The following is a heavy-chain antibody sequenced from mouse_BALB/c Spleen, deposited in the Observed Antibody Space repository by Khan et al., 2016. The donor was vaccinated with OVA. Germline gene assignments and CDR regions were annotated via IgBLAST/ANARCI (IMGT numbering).Heavy chain of an antibody. CDR2: INTNTGEP. CDR1: GYTLTKYG. CDR3: ARSTTARWMDD. D-gene: IGHD1-2*01. V-gene: IGHV9-1*02. J-gene: IGHJ4*01. Sequence: QIQLVQSGPELKKPVETVKISCKASGYTLTKYGMNWVKQAPGKGLKWMGWINTNTGEPTYADDFKGRFAFSLETSGSTAYLQFHNPKNEDMTTYFCARSTTARWMDDWGQGTSLPFSS.